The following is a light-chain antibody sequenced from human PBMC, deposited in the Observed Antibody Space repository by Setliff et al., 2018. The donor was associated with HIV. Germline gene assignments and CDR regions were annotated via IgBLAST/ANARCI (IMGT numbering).Light chain of an antibody. Sequence: SALTQPASVSGSPGQSITISCTGTSNDVGRYDLVSWYQQHPARAPKLIIYQATRRPSGVSNRFSGSKSGNVASLTISGLQAEDEADYYCCSNTGSNTFVFGTGTKGTVL. J-gene: IGLJ1*01. CDR2: QAT. V-gene: IGLV2-23*01. CDR1: SNDVGRYDL. CDR3: CSNTGSNTFV.